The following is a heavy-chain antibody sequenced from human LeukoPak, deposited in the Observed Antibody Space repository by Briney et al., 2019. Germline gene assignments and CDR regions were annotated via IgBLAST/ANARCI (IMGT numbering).Heavy chain of an antibody. CDR2: ISSSSSYI. V-gene: IGHV3-21*01. J-gene: IGHJ3*02. CDR3: AREGRVGSCSGGSCYHDAFDI. Sequence: GGSLRLSCAASGFTFSSYTMTWVRQAPGKGLEWVSPISSSSSYIYHADSAKGRFTISRDNAKNSLYLQMNSLRAEDTAVYYCAREGRVGSCSGGSCYHDAFDIWGQGTMVTVSS. CDR1: GFTFSSYT. D-gene: IGHD2-15*01.